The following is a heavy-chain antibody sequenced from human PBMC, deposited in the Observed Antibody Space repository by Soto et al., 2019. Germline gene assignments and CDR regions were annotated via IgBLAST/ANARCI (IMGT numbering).Heavy chain of an antibody. CDR1: GFSFSTFW. CDR2: INSDGSST. CDR3: ARDFEY. V-gene: IGHV3-74*01. Sequence: EVQLVESGGGLVQLGGSLRLSCKASGFSFSTFWMHWVRQAPGKGLVWVSRINSDGSSTYYADSVKGRVTISRDNAKNTLYLQLNSLRPEDTAVYYCARDFEYWGQGTLVTVSS. J-gene: IGHJ4*02.